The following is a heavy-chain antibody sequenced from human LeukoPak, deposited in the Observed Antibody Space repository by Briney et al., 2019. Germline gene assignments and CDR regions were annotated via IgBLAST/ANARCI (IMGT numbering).Heavy chain of an antibody. Sequence: GGSLRLSCAASGFTFSSSYMSWVRQALGSGLEWVSSIRHSDSNTYYADPVMGRFTISRDNSKNTLYLQMNSLRAEDTAVYYCAKRGNPTVGHHYLDVWGKGTTVSVSS. CDR2: IRHSDSNT. J-gene: IGHJ6*03. CDR3: AKRGNPTVGHHYLDV. D-gene: IGHD1-1*01. V-gene: IGHV3-23*05. CDR1: GFTFSSSY.